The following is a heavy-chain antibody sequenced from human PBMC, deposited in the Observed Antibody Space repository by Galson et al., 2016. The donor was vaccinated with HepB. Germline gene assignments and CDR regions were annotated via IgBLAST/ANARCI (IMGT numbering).Heavy chain of an antibody. CDR2: IYYSGTTST. Sequence: ETLSLTCTVSGGSVSSDGYYWSWIRQPPGKGLEWIGYIYYSGTTSTTYNPPLRSRVTISVDTSKNQFSLQLRSVTAADTAVYYCARDRGSATGFDNWGQGTLVTVSS. V-gene: IGHV4-61*08. D-gene: IGHD3-10*01. CDR3: ARDRGSATGFDN. J-gene: IGHJ4*02. CDR1: GGSVSSDGYY.